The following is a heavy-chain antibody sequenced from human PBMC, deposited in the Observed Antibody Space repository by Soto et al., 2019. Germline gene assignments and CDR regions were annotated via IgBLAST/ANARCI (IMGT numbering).Heavy chain of an antibody. J-gene: IGHJ6*02. V-gene: IGHV3-21*01. Sequence: PGGSLRLSCAASGFTFSSYSMNWVRQAPGKGLEWVSSISSSSSYIYYADSVKGRFTTSRDNAKNSLYLQMNSLRAEGTAVYYCARDWWIQLWLKYYGMDVWGQGTTVTVSS. CDR3: ARDWWIQLWLKYYGMDV. D-gene: IGHD5-18*01. CDR1: GFTFSSYS. CDR2: ISSSSSYI.